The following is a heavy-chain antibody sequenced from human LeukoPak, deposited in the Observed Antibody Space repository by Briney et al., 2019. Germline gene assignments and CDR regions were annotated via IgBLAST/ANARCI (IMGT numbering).Heavy chain of an antibody. J-gene: IGHJ4*02. V-gene: IGHV3-48*02. D-gene: IGHD3-22*01. Sequence: GGSLRLSSAASGFTFSSYNMIWGRPAPGKGRGWVSYISGGSGATYYTDSVRGRFTISRDNAKNSLYLQMNSLRDEDTAVYYCAGDSSGYKSVFDYWGQGTLVTVSS. CDR3: AGDSSGYKSVFDY. CDR1: GFTFSSYN. CDR2: ISGGSGAT.